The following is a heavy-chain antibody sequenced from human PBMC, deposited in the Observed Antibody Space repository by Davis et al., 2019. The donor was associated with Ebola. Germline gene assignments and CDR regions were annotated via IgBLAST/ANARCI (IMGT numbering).Heavy chain of an antibody. V-gene: IGHV3-30*19. CDR3: ARDGGRGFDY. CDR2: ISYDGSNK. J-gene: IGHJ4*02. CDR1: GFTFRSFG. Sequence: PGGSLRLSCAASGFTFRSFGMHWVRQAPGKGLEWVAVISYDGSNKYYADSVKGRFTISRDNSKNTLYLQMNSLRAKDTAVYYCARDGGRGFDYWGQGTLVTVSS. D-gene: IGHD1-26*01.